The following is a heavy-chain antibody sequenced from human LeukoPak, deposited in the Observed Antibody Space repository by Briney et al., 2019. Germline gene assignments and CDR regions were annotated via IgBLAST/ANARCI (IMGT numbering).Heavy chain of an antibody. Sequence: MPSETLSLTCTVSVGSISSYYWSWIRQPPGKGLEWIGYTYYSGSTNYNPSLKSRVTISVDTSKNQFSLKLSSVTAADTAVYYCASTYSSSWYNWFDPWGQGTLVTVSS. V-gene: IGHV4-59*01. CDR2: TYYSGST. J-gene: IGHJ5*02. CDR1: VGSISSYY. CDR3: ASTYSSSWYNWFDP. D-gene: IGHD6-13*01.